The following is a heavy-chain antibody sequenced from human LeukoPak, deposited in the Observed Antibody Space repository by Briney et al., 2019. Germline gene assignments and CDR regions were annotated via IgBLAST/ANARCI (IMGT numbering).Heavy chain of an antibody. D-gene: IGHD6-13*01. V-gene: IGHV3-23*01. CDR3: AKLAGVVKGQLSAFDI. CDR1: GFTFSSYA. J-gene: IGHJ3*02. CDR2: ISGSGGST. Sequence: GGSLRLSCAASGFTFSSYAMSWVRQAPGKGLEWVSAISGSGGSTYYADSVKGRFTISRDNSKNTLYLQMNSLRAEDTAVYYCAKLAGVVKGQLSAFDIWGQGTMVTVSS.